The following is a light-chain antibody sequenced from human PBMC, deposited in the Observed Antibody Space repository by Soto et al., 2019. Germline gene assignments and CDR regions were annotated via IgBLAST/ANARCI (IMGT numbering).Light chain of an antibody. CDR3: QQSYSLPYT. V-gene: IGKV1-39*01. Sequence: DTPMTQSPSSLSASVGDRVTITCRASQSVGSLLNWFQQKPGKAPKLLIYAASTLQSGAPSRFSGSGAGTDFTLIISSLQPEDFATYYCQQSYSLPYTFGQVTKLEI. CDR2: AAS. CDR1: QSVGSL. J-gene: IGKJ2*01.